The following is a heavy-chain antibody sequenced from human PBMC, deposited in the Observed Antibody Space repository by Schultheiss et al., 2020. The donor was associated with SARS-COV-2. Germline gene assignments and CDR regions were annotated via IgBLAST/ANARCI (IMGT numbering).Heavy chain of an antibody. Sequence: SETLSLTCAVYGGSFSGYYWSWIRQPPGTGLEWIGYISYSGSPSSNPSLKSRVTISVDTSKNQFSLKLSSVTAADTAVYYCARAWPFLAAREGHWFDPWGQGTLVTVSS. CDR3: ARAWPFLAAREGHWFDP. CDR1: GGSFSGYY. CDR2: ISYSGSP. J-gene: IGHJ5*02. D-gene: IGHD6-6*01. V-gene: IGHV4-59*01.